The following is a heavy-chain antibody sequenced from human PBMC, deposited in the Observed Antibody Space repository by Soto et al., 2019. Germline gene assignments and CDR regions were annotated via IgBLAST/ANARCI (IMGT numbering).Heavy chain of an antibody. V-gene: IGHV3-30*18. CDR1: GFTFSSYG. D-gene: IGHD3-9*01. CDR3: AKGGEDLTGYSAYFYYGMDV. J-gene: IGHJ6*02. CDR2: ISYDGSNK. Sequence: GGSLRLSCAASGFTFSSYGMHWVRQAPGKGLEWVAVISYDGSNKYYADSVKGRFTISRDNSKNTLYLQMNSLRAEDTGVYDWAKGGEDLTGYSAYFYYGMDVWGQGTTVTVSS.